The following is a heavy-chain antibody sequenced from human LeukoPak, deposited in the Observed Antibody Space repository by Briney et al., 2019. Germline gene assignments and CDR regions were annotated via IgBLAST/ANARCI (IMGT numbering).Heavy chain of an antibody. Sequence: GASVKVSCKVSGYTLTELSMHWVRQAPGKGLEWMGGFDPEDGETIYAQKFQGRVTMTEDTSTDTAYMELSSLRSEDTAVYYCATAQSESRYYYDSSGYYFWGQGTLVTVSS. V-gene: IGHV1-24*01. CDR1: GYTLTELS. J-gene: IGHJ4*02. CDR2: FDPEDGET. D-gene: IGHD3-22*01. CDR3: ATAQSESRYYYDSSGYYF.